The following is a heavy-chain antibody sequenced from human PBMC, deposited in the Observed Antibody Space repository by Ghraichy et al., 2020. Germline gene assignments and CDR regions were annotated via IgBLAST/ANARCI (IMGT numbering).Heavy chain of an antibody. CDR2: IRYNGDTK. D-gene: IGHD6-6*01. CDR3: ANLAYSRSSGSHDYYYMVV. V-gene: IGHV3-30*02. Sequence: GGSLRLSCAASGFTFDNYGMHWVRQAPGKGLEWVAFIRYNGDTKYYVGSVKGRFTISRDNSKNTLYLQMNSLRADDTAVYYCANLAYSRSSGSHDYYYMVVWGKGTTVTVSS. J-gene: IGHJ6*03. CDR1: GFTFDNYG.